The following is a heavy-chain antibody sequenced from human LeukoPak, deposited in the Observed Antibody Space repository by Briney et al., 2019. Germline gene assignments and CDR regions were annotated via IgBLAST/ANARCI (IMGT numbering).Heavy chain of an antibody. V-gene: IGHV3-43D*03. Sequence: GGSLRLSCAASGFTFDDYAMHWVRQAPGKGLEGVSLISWDGSTTSSADSVKGRFTISRDNSKDSLYLQMSSLRAEDTALYYCAKKANGLYFDFWGQGTLVTVSS. CDR3: AKKANGLYFDF. J-gene: IGHJ4*02. CDR2: ISWDGSTT. D-gene: IGHD1-1*01. CDR1: GFTFDDYA.